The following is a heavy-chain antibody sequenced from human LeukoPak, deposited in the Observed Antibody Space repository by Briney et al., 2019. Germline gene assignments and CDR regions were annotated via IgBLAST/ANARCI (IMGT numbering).Heavy chain of an antibody. CDR2: INSDGSGT. Sequence: GGSLRLSCAASGFTFSTYWMHWVRQAPGKGLVWVSRINSDGSGTSYADSVKGRFTIPRDNAKTTLYLQMNSLRAEDTAVYYCGRDAAGMAAAAGSDQGIDSGGQGTLVTVSS. J-gene: IGHJ5*01. V-gene: IGHV3-74*01. D-gene: IGHD6-13*01. CDR1: GFTFSTYW. CDR3: GRDAAGMAAAAGSDQGIDS.